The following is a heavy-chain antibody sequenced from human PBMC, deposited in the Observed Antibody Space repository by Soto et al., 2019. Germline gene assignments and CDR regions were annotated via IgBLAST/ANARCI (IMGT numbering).Heavy chain of an antibody. CDR3: AGLNSESGLDV. CDR2: IYWDEDK. Sequence: QITLKESGPTLVRPTPTLTLPCSFSGFSLNTTGMGVGWIRQPPGKALAWLAFIYWDEDKRYSPSLKTRLTVTTDTSKNEVVLTLTTLDPLDTGTYYGAGLNSESGLDVWGQGTTVTVSS. J-gene: IGHJ6*02. V-gene: IGHV2-5*02. D-gene: IGHD1-7*01. CDR1: GFSLNTTGMG.